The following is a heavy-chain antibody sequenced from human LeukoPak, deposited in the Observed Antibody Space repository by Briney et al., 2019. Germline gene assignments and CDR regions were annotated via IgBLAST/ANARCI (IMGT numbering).Heavy chain of an antibody. CDR1: GGSISSSSYY. Sequence: KPSETLSLTCTVSGGSISSSSYYWGWIRQPPGKGLEWIGSIYYSGSTYYNPSLKSRVTISVDTSKNQFSLKLSSVTAADTAVYYCARGVPTARRNYYYYYYYMDVWGKGTTVTVSS. D-gene: IGHD5/OR15-5a*01. CDR2: IYYSGST. CDR3: ARGVPTARRNYYYYYYYMDV. J-gene: IGHJ6*03. V-gene: IGHV4-39*07.